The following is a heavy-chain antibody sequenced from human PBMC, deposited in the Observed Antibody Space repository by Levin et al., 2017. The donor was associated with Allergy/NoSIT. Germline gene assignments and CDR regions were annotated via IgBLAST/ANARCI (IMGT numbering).Heavy chain of an antibody. J-gene: IGHJ4*02. CDR1: GGSFNGYY. CDR3: ARGAEGGWNQGSVDY. V-gene: IGHV4-34*01. D-gene: IGHD1-1*01. CDR2: INHSGST. Sequence: NPGGSLRLSCAVYGGSFNGYYWSWIRQPPGKGLEWIGEINHSGSTNYNPSLKSRVTISVDTSKNQFSLKLNSVTAADTAMYYCARGAEGGWNQGSVDYWGQGTLVTVSS.